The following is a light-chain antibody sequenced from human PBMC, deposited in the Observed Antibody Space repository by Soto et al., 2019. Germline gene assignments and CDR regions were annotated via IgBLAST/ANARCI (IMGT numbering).Light chain of an antibody. CDR1: SSDVGSYNL. Sequence: QSALTQPASVSGSPGQSITISCSGSSSDVGSYNLVSWYQQYPGKAPKLIIYEGSRRPSGVSNRFSGSKSGNTASLTISGLQAEHEADYYCCSYAGSSTYVLFGGGTKLTVL. CDR2: EGS. J-gene: IGLJ2*01. V-gene: IGLV2-23*01. CDR3: CSYAGSSTYVL.